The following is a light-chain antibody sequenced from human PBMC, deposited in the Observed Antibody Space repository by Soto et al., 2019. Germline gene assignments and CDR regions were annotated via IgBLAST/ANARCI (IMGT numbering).Light chain of an antibody. CDR1: SSDIGTYNY. CDR2: DVS. CDR3: SSYTSSSTPVV. J-gene: IGLJ2*01. V-gene: IGLV2-14*03. Sequence: QSALTQPASVSGSPGQSITISCTGTSSDIGTYNYVSWYQQHPGKAPKLMIYDVSNRPSGISGRFSGSKSANTASLTISGLQAEDEADYYCSSYTSSSTPVVFGGGTKLTVL.